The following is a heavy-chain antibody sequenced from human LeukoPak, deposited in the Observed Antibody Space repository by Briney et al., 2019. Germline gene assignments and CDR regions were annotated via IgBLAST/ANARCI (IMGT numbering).Heavy chain of an antibody. CDR2: IIPIFGTA. V-gene: IGHV1-69*13. CDR1: GGTFSSYA. Sequence: SVKVSCKASGGTFSSYAITWVRQAPGQGLEWMGGIIPIFGTANYAQKFQGRVTITAEESTSTAYMELSRLTSEDTAVYYCARMSGYCSGDRCYGNNWFDPWGQGTLVTVSS. J-gene: IGHJ5*02. CDR3: ARMSGYCSGDRCYGNNWFDP. D-gene: IGHD2-15*01.